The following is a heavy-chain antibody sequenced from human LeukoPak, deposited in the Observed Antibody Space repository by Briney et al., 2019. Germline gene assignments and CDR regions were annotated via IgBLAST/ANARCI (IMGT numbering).Heavy chain of an antibody. Sequence: SETLSVTCGASGDSISNYYWSWIRQPPGKGLEWIAFIYYNGNTNYNPSLKSRVSISIDTFKSQCSLKLTSVTAADTAVYYCARDHGGSHQLEAAFDIWGQGTMVTVSS. CDR2: IYYNGNT. V-gene: IGHV4-59*01. J-gene: IGHJ3*02. CDR3: ARDHGGSHQLEAAFDI. CDR1: GDSISNYY. D-gene: IGHD1-26*01.